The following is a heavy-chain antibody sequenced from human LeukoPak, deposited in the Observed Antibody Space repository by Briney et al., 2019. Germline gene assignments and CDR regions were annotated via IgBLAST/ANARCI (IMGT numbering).Heavy chain of an antibody. CDR2: ISSISSYI. Sequence: GGSLRLSCAASGFTFSSYSMNWVRQAPGKGLEWVSSISSISSYIYYADSVKGRFTVSRDNSKNTLYLQMNSLRAEDTAVYYCARVRGYSGYEGRYYYYGMDVWGQGTTVTVSS. J-gene: IGHJ6*02. CDR3: ARVRGYSGYEGRYYYYGMDV. D-gene: IGHD5-12*01. V-gene: IGHV3-21*04. CDR1: GFTFSSYS.